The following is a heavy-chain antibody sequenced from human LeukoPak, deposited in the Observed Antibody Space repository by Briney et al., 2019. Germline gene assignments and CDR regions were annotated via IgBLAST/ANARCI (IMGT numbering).Heavy chain of an antibody. CDR1: GFSFSSYD. CDR2: IGVAGDT. Sequence: GGSLRLSCAASGFSFSSYDMHWVRQATGKGLEWVSAIGVAGDTYYPGSVKGRFTISRENAKNSLYLQMNSLRAGDTAVYFCARVGGAAWYFDLWGRATLVTVSS. CDR3: ARVGGAAWYFDL. J-gene: IGHJ2*01. V-gene: IGHV3-13*01. D-gene: IGHD3-16*01.